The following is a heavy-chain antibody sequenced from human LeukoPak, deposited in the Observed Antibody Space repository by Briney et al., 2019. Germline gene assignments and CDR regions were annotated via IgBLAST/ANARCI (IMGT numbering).Heavy chain of an antibody. D-gene: IGHD6-6*01. CDR2: IYYSGST. CDR1: GGSISSSSYY. CDR3: ARELSIAARADDY. Sequence: SETLSLTCAVSGGSISSSSYYWGWIRQPPGKGLEWIGSIYYSGSTYYNPSLKSRVTISVDTSKNQFSLKLSSVTAADTAVYYCARELSIAARADDYWGQGTLVTVSP. V-gene: IGHV4-39*07. J-gene: IGHJ4*02.